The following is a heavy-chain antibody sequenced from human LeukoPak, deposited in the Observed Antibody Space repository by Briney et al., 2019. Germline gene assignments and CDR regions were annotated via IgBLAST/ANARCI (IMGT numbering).Heavy chain of an antibody. Sequence: PSETLSLTCTVSGGSISSSSYYWGWIRQPPGKGLEWIGSIYYSGSTYYNPSLKSRVTISVDTSKNQFSLKLSSVTAADTAVYYCARDPAMVRGVIITETYYMDVWGKGTTVTVSS. CDR2: IYYSGST. V-gene: IGHV4-39*07. J-gene: IGHJ6*03. CDR3: ARDPAMVRGVIITETYYMDV. D-gene: IGHD3-10*01. CDR1: GGSISSSSYY.